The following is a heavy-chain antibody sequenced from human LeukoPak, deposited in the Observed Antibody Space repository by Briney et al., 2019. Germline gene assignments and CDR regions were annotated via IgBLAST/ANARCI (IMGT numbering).Heavy chain of an antibody. J-gene: IGHJ6*02. CDR1: GFTFSSYS. CDR2: ISSSSSYI. CDR3: ARVDSRRQNYYYYGMDV. D-gene: IGHD6-13*01. V-gene: IGHV3-21*01. Sequence: PGGSLRLSCAASGFTFSSYSTNWVRQAPGKGLEWVSSISSSSSYIYYADSVKGRFTISRDNAKNSLYLQMNSLRAEDTAVYYCARVDSRRQNYYYYGMDVWGQGTTVTVSS.